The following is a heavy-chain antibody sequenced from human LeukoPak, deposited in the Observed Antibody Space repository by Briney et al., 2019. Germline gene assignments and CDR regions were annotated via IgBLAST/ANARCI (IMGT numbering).Heavy chain of an antibody. CDR1: GGSFSGYY. CDR2: INHSGST. D-gene: IGHD3-16*01. J-gene: IGHJ6*02. CDR3: VRAKPWDYYGMDV. V-gene: IGHV4-34*01. Sequence: PSETLSLTCAVYGGSFSGYYWSWIRQPPGKGLEWIGEINHSGSTNYNPSLKSRVTISVDTSKNQFSLKLSSVTAADTAVYYCVRAKPWDYYGMDVWGQGTTVTVSS.